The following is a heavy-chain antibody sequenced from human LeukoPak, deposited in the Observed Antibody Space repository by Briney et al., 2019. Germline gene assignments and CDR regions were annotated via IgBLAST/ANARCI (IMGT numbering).Heavy chain of an antibody. J-gene: IGHJ3*02. CDR2: IYYSGST. D-gene: IGHD6-19*01. V-gene: IGHV4-30-4*01. CDR3: ARSVPPDYSGGYPTLYDAFDI. CDR1: GGSISSGDYY. Sequence: SETLSLTCTVSGGSISSGDYYWSWIRQPPGKDLEWIGYIYYSGSTYYNPSLKSRVTISVDTSKNQFSLKLSSVTAADTAVYYCARSVPPDYSGGYPTLYDAFDIWGQGTMVTVSS.